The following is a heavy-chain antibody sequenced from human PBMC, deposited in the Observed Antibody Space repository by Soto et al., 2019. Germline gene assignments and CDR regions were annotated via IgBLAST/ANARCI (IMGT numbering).Heavy chain of an antibody. D-gene: IGHD4-17*01. CDR1: GFTFSSYA. CDR3: ARGVDDGDYWEVGFDY. CDR2: ISYDGSNK. Sequence: QVQLVESGGGVVQPGRSLRLSCAASGFTFSSYAMHWVRQAPGKGLEWVAVISYDGSNKYYADSVKGRFTISRDNSKNTLYLQMNSLRAEDTAVYYCARGVDDGDYWEVGFDYWGQGTLVTVSS. V-gene: IGHV3-30-3*01. J-gene: IGHJ4*02.